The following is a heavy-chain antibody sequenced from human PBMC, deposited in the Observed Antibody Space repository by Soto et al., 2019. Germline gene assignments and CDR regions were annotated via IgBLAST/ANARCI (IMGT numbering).Heavy chain of an antibody. CDR1: GFTFSDYY. CDR2: ISGSGNSI. J-gene: IGHJ5*02. V-gene: IGHV3-11*01. D-gene: IGHD1-1*01. Sequence: LRLSCAASGFTFSDYYMSWIRQAPGMGLEWVSYISGSGNSIYYADSVKGRFTISRDNAKNSLYLQMNSLRVEDTAVYYCATLSTQFDRWGQGNLVTVSS. CDR3: ATLSTQFDR.